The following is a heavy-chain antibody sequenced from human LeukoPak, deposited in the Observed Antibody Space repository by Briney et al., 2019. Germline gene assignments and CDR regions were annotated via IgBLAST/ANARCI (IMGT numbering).Heavy chain of an antibody. CDR3: ARLIKFGTSGYSFDY. D-gene: IGHD3-16*01. V-gene: IGHV3-48*04. J-gene: IGHJ4*02. CDR1: GFTFSSYG. Sequence: GGSLRLSCAASGFTFSSYGMSWIRQAPGKGLDWISYISNSGTSMSYADSVKGRFTISRDSAKNSLYLHMNSLTAEDTAVYYCARLIKFGTSGYSFDYWGQGTLVTVSS. CDR2: ISNSGTSM.